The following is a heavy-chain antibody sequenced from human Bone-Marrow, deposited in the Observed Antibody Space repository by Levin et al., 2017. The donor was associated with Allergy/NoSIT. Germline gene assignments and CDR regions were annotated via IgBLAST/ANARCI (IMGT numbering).Heavy chain of an antibody. Sequence: QTLSLTCTFSGFSLTTSGMGVSWIRQPPGKALEWLARIDWDDDKYYSTSLKTRLTISKDTSKNQVVLTMTNMDPVDTATYYCARIVGQYYYYYGMDVWGQGTTVTVS. D-gene: IGHD3-9*01. CDR2: IDWDDDK. CDR1: GFSLTTSGMG. CDR3: ARIVGQYYYYYGMDV. V-gene: IGHV2-70*11. J-gene: IGHJ6*02.